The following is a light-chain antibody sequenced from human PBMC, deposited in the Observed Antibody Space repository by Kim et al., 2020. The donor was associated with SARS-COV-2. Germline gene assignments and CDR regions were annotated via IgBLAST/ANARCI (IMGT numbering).Light chain of an antibody. CDR1: SSNIGAGYD. CDR3: QSYDSSLNGWV. Sequence: QSVLTQPPSVSGAPGQRVTISCTGSSSNIGAGYDVHWYQHLPRTAPKLLIYGNSNRPSGVPDRFSGSKSGTSASLAITGLQAEDEADYYCQSYDSSLNGWVFGGVTQLTVL. CDR2: GNS. J-gene: IGLJ3*02. V-gene: IGLV1-40*01.